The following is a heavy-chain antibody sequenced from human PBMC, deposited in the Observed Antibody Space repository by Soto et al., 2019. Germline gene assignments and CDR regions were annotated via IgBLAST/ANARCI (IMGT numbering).Heavy chain of an antibody. CDR2: IWYDGSNK. D-gene: IGHD3-3*01. J-gene: IGHJ6*02. CDR1: GFTFSSYG. Sequence: QVQLVESGGGVVQPGRSLRLSCAASGFTFSSYGMHWVRQAPGKGLEWVAVIWYDGSNKYYADSVKGRFTISRDNSNNTLYLQMNSLRAEDTAVYYCARWSCGWLIYHEYGMDDWGQGTTVTVSS. CDR3: ARWSCGWLIYHEYGMDD. V-gene: IGHV3-33*01.